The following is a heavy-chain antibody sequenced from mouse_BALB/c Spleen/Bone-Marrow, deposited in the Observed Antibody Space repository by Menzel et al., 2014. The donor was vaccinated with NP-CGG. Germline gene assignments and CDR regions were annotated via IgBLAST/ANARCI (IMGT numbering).Heavy chain of an antibody. J-gene: IGHJ4*01. D-gene: IGHD2-1*01. V-gene: IGHV1-15*01. CDR2: IDPATGGT. Sequence: VQLQQSVAELARPAASPSLSCKASGYKFTDYDMHWVKQTPVHGLGWIGAIDPATGGTAYNQKFKDKATLTVDKSSSTAYMQLSRPTSEDSAVYYCTRGGRGKAYAMDYWGQGTSVTVSS. CDR1: GYKFTDYD. CDR3: TRGGRGKAYAMDY.